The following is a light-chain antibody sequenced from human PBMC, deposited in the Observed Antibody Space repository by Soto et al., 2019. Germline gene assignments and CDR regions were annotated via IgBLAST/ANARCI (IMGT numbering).Light chain of an antibody. V-gene: IGKV3-11*01. CDR1: QSVSSY. Sequence: EIVLTQSPATLSLSPGERDTLSCRASQSVSSYLAWYQQKPGQAPRLLIYDASNRATGIPARFSGSGSGADLTLTISSREPEDFAVYYCQQRNIWPLTFGGGTKVEIK. J-gene: IGKJ4*01. CDR3: QQRNIWPLT. CDR2: DAS.